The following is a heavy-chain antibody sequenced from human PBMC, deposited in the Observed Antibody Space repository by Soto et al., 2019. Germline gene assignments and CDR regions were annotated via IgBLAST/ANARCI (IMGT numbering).Heavy chain of an antibody. CDR2: IYYSGST. J-gene: IGHJ4*02. CDR3: AREDYGDYNLDY. CDR1: GGSVSSGSYY. V-gene: IGHV4-61*01. D-gene: IGHD4-17*01. Sequence: SETLSLTYTVSGGSVSSGSYYWSWIRQPPGKGLEWIGNIYYSGSTNYNPSLKSRVTISVDTSKNQFSLKMRSATAADTAVYCCAREDYGDYNLDYWGQGTLVTVSS.